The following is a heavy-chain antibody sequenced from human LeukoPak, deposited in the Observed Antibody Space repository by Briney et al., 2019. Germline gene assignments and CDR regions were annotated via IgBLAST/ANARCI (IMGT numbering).Heavy chain of an antibody. CDR1: AGSVSSGNYY. CDR3: ARAYGPNSPLY. V-gene: IGHV4-61*03. Sequence: SETLSLTCTVSAGSVSSGNYYWHWIRQPPGEGLEWIGFIYYIGTTNYNPSLKSRVTISVDTSKNHFSLKLTSVTAADTAVYYCARAYGPNSPLYWGQGALVTVSS. J-gene: IGHJ4*02. CDR2: IYYIGTT. D-gene: IGHD4-23*01.